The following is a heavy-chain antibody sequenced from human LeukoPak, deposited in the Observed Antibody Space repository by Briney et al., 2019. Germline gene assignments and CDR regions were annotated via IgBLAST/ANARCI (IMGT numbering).Heavy chain of an antibody. D-gene: IGHD3-22*01. CDR3: ARVGVCDSSRRKFDY. CDR2: IYYRGST. CDR1: GGSISSSSYY. J-gene: IGHJ4*02. Sequence: PSETLSLTCTVSGGSISSSSYYWGWIRQPPGKGLEWIGSIYYRGSTYYNPSLKSRVTISVDTSKNQFSLKLSSVTAADTAVYYCARVGVCDSSRRKFDYWGQGTLVTVSS. V-gene: IGHV4-39*07.